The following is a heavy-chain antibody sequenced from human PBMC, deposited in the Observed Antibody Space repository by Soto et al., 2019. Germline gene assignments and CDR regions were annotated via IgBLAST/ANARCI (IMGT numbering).Heavy chain of an antibody. J-gene: IGHJ4*02. CDR2: IYSGGST. D-gene: IGHD3-10*01. Sequence: GGSLRLSCAASGFTVSSNYMSWVRQAPGKGLEWVSVIYSGGSTYYADSVKGRFTISRDNSKNTLYLQMNSLRAEDTAVYYCARSPRVKGGGECWGQGTLVTVSS. CDR1: GFTVSSNY. CDR3: ARSPRVKGGGEC. V-gene: IGHV3-66*01.